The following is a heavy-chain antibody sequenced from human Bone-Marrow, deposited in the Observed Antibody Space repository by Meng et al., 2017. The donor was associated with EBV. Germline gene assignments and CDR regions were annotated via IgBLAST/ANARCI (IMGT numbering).Heavy chain of an antibody. V-gene: IGHV4-61*01. CDR3: AKSRSSTPGVVDF. D-gene: IGHD3-10*01. CDR1: GASVSGGTYH. J-gene: IGHJ4*02. CDR2: IYDGGTT. Sequence: QVQLQQWGAGLLTPSXXLSLTSXVPGASVSGGTYHWSWIRQPPGKELEWIGYIYDGGTTIYNPSLKSRVTILVDASKNQFSLKLSSVTTADTAVYYCAKSRSSTPGVVDFWGQGTLVTSPQ.